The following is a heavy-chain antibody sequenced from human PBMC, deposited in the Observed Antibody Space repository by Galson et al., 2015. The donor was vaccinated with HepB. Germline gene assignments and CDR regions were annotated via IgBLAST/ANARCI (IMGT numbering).Heavy chain of an antibody. D-gene: IGHD4-11*01. Sequence: SLRLSCAASGFTFSSYAMSWVRQAPGKGLEWVSAISGGAGSTYYADSVKGRLTISRDNSKNTLYLQMNSLRAEDTAVCYCAKELHYSNYVGRYYFDSWGQGTLVTVSS. J-gene: IGHJ4*02. CDR3: AKELHYSNYVGRYYFDS. CDR2: ISGGAGST. CDR1: GFTFSSYA. V-gene: IGHV3-23*01.